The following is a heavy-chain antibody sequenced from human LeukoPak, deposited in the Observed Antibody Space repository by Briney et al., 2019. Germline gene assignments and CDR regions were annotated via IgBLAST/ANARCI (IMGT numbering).Heavy chain of an antibody. Sequence: SETLSLTCAVYGGSFSGYYWSWIRQPPGKGLEWIGEINHSGSTNYNPSLKSRVTISVDTSKNQFSLKLSSVTAADTAVYYCAREIIAAAGSDWFDPWGQGTLVTVSS. V-gene: IGHV4-34*01. D-gene: IGHD6-13*01. CDR3: AREIIAAAGSDWFDP. CDR2: INHSGST. J-gene: IGHJ5*02. CDR1: GGSFSGYY.